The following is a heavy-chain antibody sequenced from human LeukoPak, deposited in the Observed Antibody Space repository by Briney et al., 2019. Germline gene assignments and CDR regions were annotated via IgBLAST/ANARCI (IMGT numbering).Heavy chain of an antibody. J-gene: IGHJ4*02. Sequence: ASVKVSCKASGYTFTSYAMNWVRQAPGLGLEWMGWITPNTGGTNYAQRFQGRVTMTRDTSITTAYMELSRLRFDDTAVYYCARDLRGGQSYYELEYWGQGTLVTVSS. D-gene: IGHD3-22*01. CDR3: ARDLRGGQSYYELEY. CDR1: GYTFTSYA. CDR2: ITPNTGGT. V-gene: IGHV1-2*02.